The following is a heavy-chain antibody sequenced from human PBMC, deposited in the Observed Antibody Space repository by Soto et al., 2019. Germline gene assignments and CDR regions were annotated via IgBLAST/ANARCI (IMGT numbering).Heavy chain of an antibody. Sequence: PSETLSLTCTVSGGSISSYYWSWIRQPPGKGLEWIGYIYYSGSTYYNPSLKSRVTISVDTSKNQFSLKLSSVTAADTAVYYCARDYDILTGYYDYGMDVWGQGTTVTVSS. V-gene: IGHV4-59*12. CDR1: GGSISSYY. CDR3: ARDYDILTGYYDYGMDV. J-gene: IGHJ6*02. D-gene: IGHD3-9*01. CDR2: IYYSGST.